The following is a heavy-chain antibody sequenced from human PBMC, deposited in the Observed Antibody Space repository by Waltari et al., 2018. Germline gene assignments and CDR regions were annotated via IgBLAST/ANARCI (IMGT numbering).Heavy chain of an antibody. V-gene: IGHV4-39*01. Sequence: QLQLQESGPGLVKPSETLSLPCPVSGDSITSTSYYWGWIRQPPGKGLEWIGSFFYNANTYYNPSLKSRVTISVDTSKNQFSLQLRSVTAADTAVYYCARPGRVGGGSLMGLDYWGQGTLVTVSS. CDR3: ARPGRVGGGSLMGLDY. D-gene: IGHD2-8*01. CDR1: GDSITSTSYY. CDR2: FFYNANT. J-gene: IGHJ4*02.